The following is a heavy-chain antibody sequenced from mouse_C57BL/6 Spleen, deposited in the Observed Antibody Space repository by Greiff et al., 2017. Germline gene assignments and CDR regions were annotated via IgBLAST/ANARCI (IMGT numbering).Heavy chain of an antibody. D-gene: IGHD5-5*01. CDR1: GYTFTDYY. CDR3: ARLGNYLYAMDY. J-gene: IGHJ4*01. Sequence: QVQLKESGPELVKPGASVKISCKASGYTFTDYYINWVKQRPGQGLEWIGWIFPGSGSTYYNEKFKGKATLTVDKSSSTAYMLLSSLTSEDSAVYFCARLGNYLYAMDYWGQGTSVTVSS. CDR2: IFPGSGST. V-gene: IGHV1-75*01.